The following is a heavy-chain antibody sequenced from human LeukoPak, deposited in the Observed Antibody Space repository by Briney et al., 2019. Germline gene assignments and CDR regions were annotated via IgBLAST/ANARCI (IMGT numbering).Heavy chain of an antibody. J-gene: IGHJ4*02. CDR2: ISYDGSNK. D-gene: IGHD2/OR15-2a*01. CDR1: GFTFSSYA. Sequence: GGSLRLSCAASGFTFSSYAMHWVRQAPGKGLGWVAVISYDGSNKYYADSVKGRFTISRDNSKNTLYLQMNSLRAEDTAVYYCAKDFSRDFDYWGQGTLVTVSS. V-gene: IGHV3-30-3*01. CDR3: AKDFSRDFDY.